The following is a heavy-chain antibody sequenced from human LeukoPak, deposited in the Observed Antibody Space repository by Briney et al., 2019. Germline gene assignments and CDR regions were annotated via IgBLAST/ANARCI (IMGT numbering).Heavy chain of an antibody. CDR2: ISSSGSTI. Sequence: GGSLRLSCAASGFTFSDYYMSWIRQAPGKGLEWGSYISSSGSTIYYADSVKGRFTISRDNAKNSLYLQMNSLRAEDTAVYYCARAWMATTPFDYWGQGTLVTVSS. D-gene: IGHD5-24*01. CDR3: ARAWMATTPFDY. CDR1: GFTFSDYY. J-gene: IGHJ4*02. V-gene: IGHV3-11*01.